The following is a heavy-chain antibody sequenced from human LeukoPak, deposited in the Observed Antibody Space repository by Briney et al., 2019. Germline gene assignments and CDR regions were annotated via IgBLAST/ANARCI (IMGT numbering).Heavy chain of an antibody. CDR2: INHSGST. Sequence: SETLSLTCAVYGGSFSGYYWSWIRQPPGKGLEWIGEINHSGSTNYNPSLKSRVTISVDTSKNQFSLKLSSATAADTAVYYCARGGFRRRGIDYWGQGTLVTVSS. CDR3: ARGGFRRRGIDY. D-gene: IGHD3-10*01. J-gene: IGHJ4*02. CDR1: GGSFSGYY. V-gene: IGHV4-34*01.